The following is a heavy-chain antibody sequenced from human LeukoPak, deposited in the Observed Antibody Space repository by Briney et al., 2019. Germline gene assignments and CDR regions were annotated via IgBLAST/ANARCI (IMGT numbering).Heavy chain of an antibody. CDR1: GCSFPSYY. CDR3: ARRWNDGSTWYYFDS. CDR2: IYPGATNS. Sequence: GESPKIPWQGSGCSFPSYYIARGRQRPGRGLGWVGIIYPGATNSRYSPSPQGQVTISADKSISTAYLQWSSLKASDTAMYYCARRWNDGSTWYYFDSWGQGTLVTVSS. D-gene: IGHD6-13*01. J-gene: IGHJ4*02. V-gene: IGHV5-51*01.